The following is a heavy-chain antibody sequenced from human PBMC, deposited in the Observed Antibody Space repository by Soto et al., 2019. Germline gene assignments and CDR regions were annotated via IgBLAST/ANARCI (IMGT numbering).Heavy chain of an antibody. V-gene: IGHV3-30*03. D-gene: IGHD2-15*01. CDR1: EFTFSSYA. CDR3: ARPIPRWSYHYGMDV. J-gene: IGHJ6*02. CDR2: ISFDGRKE. Sequence: PLVESGGRGVQPGRSLRLSCEASEFTFSSYAMHWVRQAPGRGLEWVALISFDGRKEYYADSVKGRFIVSRDNSRSMVYLQMDSLRPDDTAIYYCARPIPRWSYHYGMDVWGQGTTVTVSS.